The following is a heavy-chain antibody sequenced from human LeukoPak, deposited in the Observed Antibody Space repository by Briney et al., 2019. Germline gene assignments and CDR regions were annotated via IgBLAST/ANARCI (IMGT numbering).Heavy chain of an antibody. CDR2: ISSSSSYI. CDR1: GFTFSSYI. V-gene: IGHV3-21*01. J-gene: IGHJ4*02. Sequence: GGSLRLSCAASGFTFSSYIMTWVRQAPGKGLEWVSSISSSSSYIYYADSVKGRFTISRDNAKNSLYLQMNSLRAEDTAVYYCARDHDYRINDYWGQGTLVTVSS. D-gene: IGHD4-11*01. CDR3: ARDHDYRINDY.